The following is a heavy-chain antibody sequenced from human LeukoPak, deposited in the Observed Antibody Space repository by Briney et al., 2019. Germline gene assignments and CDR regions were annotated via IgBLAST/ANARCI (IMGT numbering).Heavy chain of an antibody. Sequence: GGSLRLSCAASGFTFSNYWMHWVRHAPGKGLVGVSRISPDGRSPSYGDSVKGRFTISRDNAKNTVYLQMHSLRAEDTAVYYCIRSRSGSYYWGQGTLVTVSS. CDR3: IRSRSGSYY. D-gene: IGHD3-10*01. CDR1: GFTFSNYW. V-gene: IGHV3-74*01. J-gene: IGHJ4*02. CDR2: ISPDGRSP.